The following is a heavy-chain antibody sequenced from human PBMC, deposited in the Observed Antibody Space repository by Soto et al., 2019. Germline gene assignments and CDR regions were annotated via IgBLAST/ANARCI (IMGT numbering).Heavy chain of an antibody. CDR3: ARDYYYDSSGYSPLDY. CDR1: GFTFSSYE. J-gene: IGHJ4*02. Sequence: GGSLRLSCAASGFTFSSYEMNWVRQAPGKGLEWVSSITISSSSKNYADSVRGRFTISRDNAKNSLFLQMNSLRAEDTAVYFCARDYYYDSSGYSPLDYWGQGTLVTVSS. D-gene: IGHD3-22*01. CDR2: ITISSSSK. V-gene: IGHV3-21*01.